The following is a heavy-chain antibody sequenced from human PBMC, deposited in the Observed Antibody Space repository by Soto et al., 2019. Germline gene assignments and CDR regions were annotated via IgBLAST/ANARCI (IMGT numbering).Heavy chain of an antibody. V-gene: IGHV3-30-3*01. CDR3: ARDSGPYYDSSGYAY. J-gene: IGHJ4*02. D-gene: IGHD3-22*01. CDR2: ISYDGSNK. Sequence: QVQLVESGGGVVQPGRSLRLSCEASGFTFSSYAMHWVRQAPGKGLEWVAVISYDGSNKYYADSVKGRFTISRDNSKNTLYLQMNSLRAEDTAVYYCARDSGPYYDSSGYAYWGQGTLVTVSS. CDR1: GFTFSSYA.